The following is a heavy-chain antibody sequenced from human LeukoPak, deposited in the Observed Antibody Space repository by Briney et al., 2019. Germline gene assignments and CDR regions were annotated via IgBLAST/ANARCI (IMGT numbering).Heavy chain of an antibody. J-gene: IGHJ4*02. CDR3: ASLLSGXXGYDLXSY. CDR2: IIPILGIA. Sequence: SVKVSCKASGGTFSSYAIRWVRQAPGQGLEWMGRIIPILGIANYAQKFQGRVTITADKSTSTAYMELSSLRSEDTAVYYCASLLSGXXGYDLXSYWGQGTLVTVSS. CDR1: GGTFSSYA. V-gene: IGHV1-69*04. D-gene: IGHD5-12*01.